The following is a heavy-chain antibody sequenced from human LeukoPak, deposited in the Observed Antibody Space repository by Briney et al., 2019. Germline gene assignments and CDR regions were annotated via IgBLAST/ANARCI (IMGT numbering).Heavy chain of an antibody. CDR3: AREAGYNNFDY. Sequence: SETLSLTCTVSGGSISSYYWSWIRQPPGKGLEWIGYIYYSGSTNYNPSVKSRVTISVDTSKNQFSLQLSSLTAADTAVHYCAREAGYNNFDYWSQGTLVTVSS. D-gene: IGHD5-24*01. J-gene: IGHJ4*02. CDR2: IYYSGST. CDR1: GGSISSYY. V-gene: IGHV4-59*01.